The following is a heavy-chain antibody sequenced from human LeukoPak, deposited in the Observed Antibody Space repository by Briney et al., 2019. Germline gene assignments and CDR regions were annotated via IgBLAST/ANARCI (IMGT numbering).Heavy chain of an antibody. CDR2: INPNSGGT. Sequence: GASVKVSCKASGYTFTGYYMHWVRQAPGQGLEWMGWINPNSGGTNYAQKFQGRVTMTRDTSISTAYMELSRLRSDDTAVYYCARDRTLKHYYDSSGYDPFDYWGQGTLVTVSS. J-gene: IGHJ4*02. D-gene: IGHD3-22*01. V-gene: IGHV1-2*02. CDR3: ARDRTLKHYYDSSGYDPFDY. CDR1: GYTFTGYY.